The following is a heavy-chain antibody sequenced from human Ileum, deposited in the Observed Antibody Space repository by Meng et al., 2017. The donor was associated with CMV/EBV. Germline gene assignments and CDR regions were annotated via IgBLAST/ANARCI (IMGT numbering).Heavy chain of an antibody. D-gene: IGHD1-26*01. Sequence: ASVKVSCKASGYTFTGYYMHWVRQAPGQGLEWMGWINPDSGGTNYAQRFQGRVTMTRDTSISTAYMELSSLRSGDTAVYYCARGKLEYSGTYYYHYGMDVWGQGTTVTVSS. CDR1: GYTFTGYY. V-gene: IGHV1-2*02. CDR2: INPDSGGT. CDR3: ARGKLEYSGTYYYHYGMDV. J-gene: IGHJ6*02.